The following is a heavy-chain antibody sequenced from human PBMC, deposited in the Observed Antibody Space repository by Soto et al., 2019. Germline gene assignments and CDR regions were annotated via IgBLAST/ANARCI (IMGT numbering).Heavy chain of an antibody. CDR2: IYHSGST. CDR1: GGSISSGYYY. CDR3: ARDRVGGSGNMRGYYFAY. D-gene: IGHD2-15*01. J-gene: IGHJ4*02. V-gene: IGHV4-30-4*01. Sequence: SETLSLTCAVSGGSISSGYYYWSWIRQPPGKGLEWIGYIYHSGSTYYNPSLKSRVTISVDTSKNQFSLKLSSVTAADTAVYYCARDRVGGSGNMRGYYFAYWGQGTLVTVSS.